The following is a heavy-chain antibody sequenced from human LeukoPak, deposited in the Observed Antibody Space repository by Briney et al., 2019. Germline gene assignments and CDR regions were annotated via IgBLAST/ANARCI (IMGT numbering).Heavy chain of an antibody. CDR2: SNAGNGNT. V-gene: IGHV1-3*02. Sequence: APVKVSCKASGYTFTSYAMHWVRQAPGQRLEWMGWSNAGNGNTKYSQEFQGRVTITRDTSASTAYMDLSSLRSEDTAVYYCAGRDSMVVVPAARPLYYYGMDVWGQGTTVTVSS. J-gene: IGHJ6*02. D-gene: IGHD2-2*01. CDR3: AGRDSMVVVPAARPLYYYGMDV. CDR1: GYTFTSYA.